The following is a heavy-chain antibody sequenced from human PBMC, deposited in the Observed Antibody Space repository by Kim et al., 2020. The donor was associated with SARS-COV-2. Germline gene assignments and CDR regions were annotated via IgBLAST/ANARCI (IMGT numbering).Heavy chain of an antibody. D-gene: IGHD6-19*01. Sequence: LKSRVTISVDTSKNQFSLKLSSVTAADTAVYYCARDRGIAVASPGDWFDPWGQGTLVTVSS. CDR3: ARDRGIAVASPGDWFDP. J-gene: IGHJ5*02. V-gene: IGHV4-39*07.